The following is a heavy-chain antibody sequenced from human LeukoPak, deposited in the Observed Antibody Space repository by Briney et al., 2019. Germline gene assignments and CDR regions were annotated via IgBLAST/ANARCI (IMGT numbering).Heavy chain of an antibody. J-gene: IGHJ6*03. V-gene: IGHV4-4*07. Sequence: SETLSLTCTVSGVSITTYYWSWLRQPAGKGLEWIGRIYTSGSTNYNPSLKSRVTISVDTSKNQFFLKLSSVTAADTAVYYCARDDYSNYEGYYYYMDVWGKGTTVTVSS. D-gene: IGHD4-11*01. CDR2: IYTSGST. CDR3: ARDDYSNYEGYYYYMDV. CDR1: GVSITTYY.